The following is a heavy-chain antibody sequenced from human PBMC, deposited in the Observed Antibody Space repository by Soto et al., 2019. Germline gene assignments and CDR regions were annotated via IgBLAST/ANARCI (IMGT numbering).Heavy chain of an antibody. CDR2: VIPIFGTP. Sequence: QVQLVQSGAEVKKPGSSVKVSCKAPGGTFSTYAINWVRQAPGQGLEWMGGVIPIFGTPKYAQKFQGRVTITADESTSTGYMELRSLRSEDTAVYYCARSQGGSSSLDIYYYYYYGMDVWGQGTMVTVSS. J-gene: IGHJ6*02. D-gene: IGHD2-15*01. CDR3: ARSQGGSSSLDIYYYYYYGMDV. V-gene: IGHV1-69*01. CDR1: GGTFSTYA.